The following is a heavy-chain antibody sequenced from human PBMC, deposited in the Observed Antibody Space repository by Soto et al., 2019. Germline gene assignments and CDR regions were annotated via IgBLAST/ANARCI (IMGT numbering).Heavy chain of an antibody. CDR2: IYYSGST. CDR1: GGSISSGDYY. V-gene: IGHV4-30-4*02. J-gene: IGHJ3*02. D-gene: IGHD6-19*01. Sequence: SETLSLTCTVSGGSISSGDYYWSWIRQPPGKGLEWIGYIYYSGSTYYNPSLKSRVTISVDTSKNQFSLKLSSVTAADTAVYYCARAPKILIAVSGLDAFDIWGQGTMVTVSS. CDR3: ARAPKILIAVSGLDAFDI.